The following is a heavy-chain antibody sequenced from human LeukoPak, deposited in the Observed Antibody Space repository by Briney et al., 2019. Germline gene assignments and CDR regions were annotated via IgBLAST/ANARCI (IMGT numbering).Heavy chain of an antibody. D-gene: IGHD2-15*01. CDR3: ATDLFYCSGGSCYGGYYYYGMDV. CDR1: GYTLTELS. V-gene: IGHV1-24*01. Sequence: VKVSCKVSGYTLTELSMHWVRQAPGKGLVWMGGFDPEDGETIYAQKFQGRVTMTEDTSTDTAYMELSSLRSEDTAVYYCATDLFYCSGGSCYGGYYYYGMDVWGKGTTVTVSS. CDR2: FDPEDGET. J-gene: IGHJ6*04.